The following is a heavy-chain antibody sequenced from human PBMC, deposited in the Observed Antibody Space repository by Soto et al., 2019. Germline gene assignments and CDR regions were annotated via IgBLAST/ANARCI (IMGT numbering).Heavy chain of an antibody. V-gene: IGHV3-15*07. CDR2: IKSKTDGGTT. CDR3: TTDSKLWSGYYRSYWYFDL. J-gene: IGHJ2*01. D-gene: IGHD3-3*01. CDR1: GFTFSNAW. Sequence: GGSLRLSCAASGFTFSNAWMNWVRQAPGKGLEWVGRIKSKTDGGTTDYAAPVKGRFTISRDDSKNTLYLQMNSLKTEDTAVYYCTTDSKLWSGYYRSYWYFDLWGRGTLVTVSS.